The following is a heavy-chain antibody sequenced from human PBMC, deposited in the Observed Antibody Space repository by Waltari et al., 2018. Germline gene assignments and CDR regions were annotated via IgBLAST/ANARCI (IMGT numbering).Heavy chain of an antibody. Sequence: QVQLQESGPGLVKPSETLSLTCTVSGGSIGSYYWSWFRQPPGTGLEWIGYIYYSGSTNYNPSLKSRVTISVDTSKNQFSLRLSSVTAADTAVFYCARDLGGSYPWGGQNYGMDVWGQGTTVTVSS. CDR3: ARDLGGSYPWGGQNYGMDV. J-gene: IGHJ6*02. V-gene: IGHV4-59*01. D-gene: IGHD1-26*01. CDR2: IYYSGST. CDR1: GGSIGSYY.